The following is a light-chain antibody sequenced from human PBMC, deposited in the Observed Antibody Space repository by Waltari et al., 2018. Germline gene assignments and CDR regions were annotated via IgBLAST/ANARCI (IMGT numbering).Light chain of an antibody. CDR2: GYS. CDR1: SRAGGSSPY. CDR3: TSYTTGRTYV. V-gene: IGLV2-14*03. J-gene: IGLJ1*01. Sequence: QSALTQPASVSGSPGQSITVSCTGTSRAGGSSPYVPWYQQPPGKAPKLLIYGYSRRPSGVSNRFSGSKSGNTASLTISGLQAEDEADYYCTSYTTGRTYVFGTGTKVTVL.